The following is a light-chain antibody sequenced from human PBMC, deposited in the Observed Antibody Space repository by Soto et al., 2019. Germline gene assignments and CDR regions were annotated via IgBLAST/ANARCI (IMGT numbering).Light chain of an antibody. CDR2: ENN. J-gene: IGLJ2*01. V-gene: IGLV6-57*04. Sequence: NFMLTQPHSVSESPGKTLSISCTRSSGSIANNYVQWYQQRPGSAPTTVIYENNQRLSGVPDRFSGSTDGSSNSASLTISGLQTEDEADYYCSSYTSSSTLVFGGGTKLTVL. CDR3: SSYTSSSTLV. CDR1: SGSIANNY.